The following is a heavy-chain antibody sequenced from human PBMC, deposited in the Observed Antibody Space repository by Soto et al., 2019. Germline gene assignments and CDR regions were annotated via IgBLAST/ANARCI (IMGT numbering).Heavy chain of an antibody. CDR2: ISGSGGST. D-gene: IGHD4-17*01. CDR3: VKYPDDYGDHDSYYYYGMDV. J-gene: IGHJ6*02. Sequence: EVQLLESGGGLVQPGGSLRLSCAASGFTFSSYAMSWVRQAPGKGLEWVSAISGSGGSTYYADSVKGRFTISRDNSKNKLYLQMNSLRAEDTAVYYCVKYPDDYGDHDSYYYYGMDVWGQGTTVTVSS. CDR1: GFTFSSYA. V-gene: IGHV3-23*01.